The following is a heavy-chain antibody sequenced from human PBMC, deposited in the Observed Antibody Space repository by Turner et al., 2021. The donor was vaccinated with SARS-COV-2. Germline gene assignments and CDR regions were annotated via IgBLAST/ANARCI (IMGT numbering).Heavy chain of an antibody. CDR2: IYYNVST. J-gene: IGHJ3*02. V-gene: IGHV4-39*01. CDR1: GGSISSSSYY. CDR3: AKHPYYYDRDEAFDI. D-gene: IGHD3-22*01. Sequence: LQLLEAGPGLVMHSETLLLTCTVSGGSISSSSYYWCWMRQPPGKGLEWIGVIYYNVSTCYNPSHKSRVTISVDTSKNQFTQRLSSRTAADTAVYYCAKHPYYYDRDEAFDIWGQGTMVTVSS.